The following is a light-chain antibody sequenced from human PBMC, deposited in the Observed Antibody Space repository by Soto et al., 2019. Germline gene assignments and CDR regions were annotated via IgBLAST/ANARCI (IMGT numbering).Light chain of an antibody. CDR1: QSVSSSY. CDR3: QQYGSPR. J-gene: IGKJ3*01. Sequence: DIVLTQSPGTLSLSPGERAPLSCRASQSVSSSYLAWYQQKPGQAPRLLIYGASSRATGIPDRFSGSGSGTDFTLTISRLEPEDFAVYYCQQYGSPRFGPGTKVDIK. CDR2: GAS. V-gene: IGKV3-20*01.